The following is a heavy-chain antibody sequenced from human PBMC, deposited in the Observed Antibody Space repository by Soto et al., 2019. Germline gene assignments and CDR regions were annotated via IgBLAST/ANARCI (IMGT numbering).Heavy chain of an antibody. Sequence: QIQLMQSGAEVKKPGASVKVSCKASGYTFTSYGIHWVRQAPGQRLEWTGWINAGNGNTKYSEKFQGRVTITRDTSAITAYLELSSLRSEDTAVYYCAGDPNDSSAYYHHYYYGMDVWGQGTTVTVSS. CDR3: AGDPNDSSAYYHHYYYGMDV. D-gene: IGHD3-22*01. CDR2: INAGNGNT. V-gene: IGHV1-3*01. J-gene: IGHJ6*02. CDR1: GYTFTSYG.